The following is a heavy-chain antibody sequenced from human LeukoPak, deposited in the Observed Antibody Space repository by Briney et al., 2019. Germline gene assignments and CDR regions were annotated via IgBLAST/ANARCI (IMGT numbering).Heavy chain of an antibody. CDR2: ISSSSSYI. Sequence: GGSLRLSCAASGFTFSSYSMNRVRQAPGKGLEWVSSISSSSSYIYYADSVKGRFTISRDNAKNSLYLQMNSLRAEDTAVYYCARDLRELYYYDSSGYFDYWGQGTLVTVSS. D-gene: IGHD3-22*01. J-gene: IGHJ4*02. CDR3: ARDLRELYYYDSSGYFDY. CDR1: GFTFSSYS. V-gene: IGHV3-21*01.